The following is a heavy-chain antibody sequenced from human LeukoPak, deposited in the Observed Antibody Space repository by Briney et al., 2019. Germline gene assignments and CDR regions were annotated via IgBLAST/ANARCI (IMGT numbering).Heavy chain of an antibody. J-gene: IGHJ6*03. Sequence: GGSLRLSCAASGFTFSSYGMHWVRQAPGKGLEWVSYISSSSSTIYYADSVKGRFTISRDNAKNSLYLQMNSLRAEDTAVYYCARWSGYCTNGVCYTEYYYMDVWGKGTTVTVSS. CDR2: ISSSSSTI. CDR3: ARWSGYCTNGVCYTEYYYMDV. D-gene: IGHD2-8*01. V-gene: IGHV3-48*01. CDR1: GFTFSSYG.